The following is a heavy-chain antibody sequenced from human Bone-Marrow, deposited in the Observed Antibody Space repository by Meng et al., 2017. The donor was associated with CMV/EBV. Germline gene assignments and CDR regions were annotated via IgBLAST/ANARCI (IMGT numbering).Heavy chain of an antibody. D-gene: IGHD6-6*01. CDR3: ARPQYSRTSGLDGMDV. V-gene: IGHV3-7*01. Sequence: GESLKISCAASGFTFSSYWMTWVRQAPGKGLEWVANIKSDGSEEYYVDSVKGRFTISRDNAKNSLYLQMNSLRAEDTAVYYCARPQYSRTSGLDGMDVWGQGNTVTVSS. CDR2: IKSDGSEE. CDR1: GFTFSSYW. J-gene: IGHJ6*02.